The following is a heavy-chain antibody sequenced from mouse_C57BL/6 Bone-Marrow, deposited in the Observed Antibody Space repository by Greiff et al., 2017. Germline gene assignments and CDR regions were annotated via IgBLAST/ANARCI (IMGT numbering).Heavy chain of an antibody. CDR2: INPYNGGT. V-gene: IGHV1-19*01. J-gene: IGHJ3*01. Sequence: VQLQQSGPVLVKPGASVKMSCKASGYTFTNYYMNWVKQSHGKSLEWIGVINPYNGGTSYNQKFKGKVTLTVDKSSSTAYMELISLTSEDSAVYYCAHDSWFAYWGQGTLVTVSA. CDR1: GYTFTNYY. CDR3: AHDSWFAY. D-gene: IGHD2-4*01.